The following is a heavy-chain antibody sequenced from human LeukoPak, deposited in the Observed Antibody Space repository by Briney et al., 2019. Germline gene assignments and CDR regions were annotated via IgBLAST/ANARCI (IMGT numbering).Heavy chain of an antibody. CDR1: GFTFSSYA. CDR3: ARGDPENYYYYYMDV. Sequence: GGSLRLSCVASGFTFSSYAMHWVRQTPGKGLEYVSGINSNGGSTHYANSVKGRFTISRDNSKHTLYLQMGSLRTEDMAVYYCARGDPENYYYYYMDVWGKGTTVTVSS. D-gene: IGHD2-21*02. CDR2: INSNGGST. J-gene: IGHJ6*03. V-gene: IGHV3-64*01.